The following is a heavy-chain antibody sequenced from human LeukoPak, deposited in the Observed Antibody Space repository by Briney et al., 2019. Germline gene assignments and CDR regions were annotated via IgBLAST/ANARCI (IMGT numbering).Heavy chain of an antibody. Sequence: PSETLSLTCTVSDFFITTGYYWAWIRQPPGKGLEWIGTIFRIGSTYYNPSLKSRVTISVDTSKNQFSLKLSSVTAADTALYYCARVIDVAAAGYFDSWGQGTQVTVSS. CDR1: DFFITTGYY. D-gene: IGHD6-13*01. J-gene: IGHJ4*02. CDR2: IFRIGST. CDR3: ARVIDVAAAGYFDS. V-gene: IGHV4-38-2*02.